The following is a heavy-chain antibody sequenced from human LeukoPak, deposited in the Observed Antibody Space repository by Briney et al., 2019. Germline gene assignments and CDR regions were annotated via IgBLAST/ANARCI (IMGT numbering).Heavy chain of an antibody. J-gene: IGHJ5*02. CDR2: ISSSSSYI. D-gene: IGHD1-7*01. V-gene: IGHV3-21*01. Sequence: GGSLRLSCAASGFTFSSYSMNWVRQAPGKELEWVSSISSSSSYIYYADSVKGRFAISRDNAKNSLYLQMNSLRAEDTAVYYCARGSPLTGTTIWEEGFDPWGQGTLVTVSS. CDR1: GFTFSSYS. CDR3: ARGSPLTGTTIWEEGFDP.